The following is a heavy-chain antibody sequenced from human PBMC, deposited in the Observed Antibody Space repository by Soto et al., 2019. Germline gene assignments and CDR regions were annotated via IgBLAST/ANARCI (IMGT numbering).Heavy chain of an antibody. V-gene: IGHV3-33*01. J-gene: IGHJ3*02. CDR3: ARDPTWLRSRNALDT. CDR1: GFTFSSYG. CDR2: IWYDGSNK. D-gene: IGHD5-12*01. Sequence: GGSLRLSCAASGFTFSSYGMHWVRQAPGKGLEWVAVIWYDGSNKYYADSVKGRFTISRDNSKNTLYLQMNSLRAEDTAVYYCARDPTWLRSRNALDTWGQGTMATVPS.